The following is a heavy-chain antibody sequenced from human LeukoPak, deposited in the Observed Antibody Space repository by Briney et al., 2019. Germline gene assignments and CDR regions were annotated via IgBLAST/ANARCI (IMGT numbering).Heavy chain of an antibody. D-gene: IGHD3-16*01. CDR2: IIPLLGIT. Sequence: GASVKVSCEASGGTFSSYGFNWVRQAPGRGLEWVGRIIPLLGITNHAQKLQGRVTVTADTATNTAYMELSSLIPDDTAVYYCARARTMITFGGVRHAFDIWGQGTLVTVSS. V-gene: IGHV1-69*04. CDR1: GGTFSSYG. J-gene: IGHJ3*02. CDR3: ARARTMITFGGVRHAFDI.